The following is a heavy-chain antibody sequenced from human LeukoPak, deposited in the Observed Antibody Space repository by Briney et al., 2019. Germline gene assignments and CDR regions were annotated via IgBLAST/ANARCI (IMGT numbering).Heavy chain of an antibody. V-gene: IGHV4-30-4*01. CDR3: VRHSAGETTSALDY. D-gene: IGHD3-16*01. J-gene: IGHJ4*02. CDR1: GGSISSGDYY. CDR2: IYYSGST. Sequence: SQTLSLTCTVSGGSISSGDYYWSWIRQPPGKGLEWIGYIYYSGSTYYNPSLKSRVTISVDTSKNLFSLRLRSVTAADTAMHYCVRHSAGETTSALDYWGQGTLVTVSS.